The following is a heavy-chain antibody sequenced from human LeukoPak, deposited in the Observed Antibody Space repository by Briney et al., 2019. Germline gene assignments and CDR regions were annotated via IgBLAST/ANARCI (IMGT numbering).Heavy chain of an antibody. CDR2: ISSSSNSI. CDR1: GFTFSSYN. V-gene: IGHV3-48*01. J-gene: IGHJ3*02. Sequence: GGSLRLSCAASGFTFSSYNMNWVRQAPGKGLEWVSYISSSSNSIYYADSVKGRFTISRDNAKNSLYLQMNSLRAEDTAVYYCARAKRNGFDIWGQGTMVTVSS. CDR3: ARAKRNGFDI.